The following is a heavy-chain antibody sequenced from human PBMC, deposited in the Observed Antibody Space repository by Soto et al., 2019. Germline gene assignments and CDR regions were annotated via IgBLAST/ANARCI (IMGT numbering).Heavy chain of an antibody. CDR3: ARVLVGATPDYYFDY. Sequence: QVQLVHSGAEVKKPGASVRVSCKTSGYTFTGYSLHWLRQAPGQGLEWMGWINPSSGGTYYADNFKGRVTMTRDTSITTAYMELNRLRSDDTAIYYCARVLVGATPDYYFDYWGQGTLVTVSS. CDR1: GYTFTGYS. D-gene: IGHD1-26*01. V-gene: IGHV1-2*02. CDR2: INPSSGGT. J-gene: IGHJ4*02.